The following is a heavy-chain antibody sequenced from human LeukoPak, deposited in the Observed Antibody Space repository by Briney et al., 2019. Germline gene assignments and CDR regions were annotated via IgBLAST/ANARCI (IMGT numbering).Heavy chain of an antibody. CDR3: AREKYYYGSGSYYYFDY. CDR1: GFTFDDYG. D-gene: IGHD3-10*01. CDR2: INWNGGST. J-gene: IGHJ4*02. V-gene: IGHV3-20*04. Sequence: GGSLRLSCAASGFTFDDYGMSWVRQAPGKGLEWVSGINWNGGSTGYADSVKGRFTISRDNAKNSLYLQMNSLRAEDTALYYCAREKYYYGSGSYYYFDYWGQGTLVTVSS.